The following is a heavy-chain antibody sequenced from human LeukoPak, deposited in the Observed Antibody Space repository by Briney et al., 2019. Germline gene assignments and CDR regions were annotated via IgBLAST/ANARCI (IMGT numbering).Heavy chain of an antibody. CDR2: IYTSGST. CDR3: ARDYYDSSGYYFDY. CDR1: GGSISSGSYY. J-gene: IGHJ4*02. Sequence: SETLSLTCTVSGGSISSGSYYWSWIRQPAGKGLEWIGRIYTSGSTNYNPSLKSRVTISVDTSKNQFSQKLSSVTAADTAVYYCARDYYDSSGYYFDYWGQGTLVTVSS. V-gene: IGHV4-61*02. D-gene: IGHD3-22*01.